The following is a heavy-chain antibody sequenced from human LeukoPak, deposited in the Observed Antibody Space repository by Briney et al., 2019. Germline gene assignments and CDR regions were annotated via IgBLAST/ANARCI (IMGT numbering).Heavy chain of an antibody. D-gene: IGHD3-10*01. J-gene: IGHJ6*03. Sequence: SQTLSLTCVISGDSVSGTSAGWNWIRQSPSRGLEWLGRTYYRSKWYNDYAVSVKSRITINPDTSKNQFSLQLNSVTPEDTAVYYCASERRLLWFGGLSYMDVWGKGTTVTISS. V-gene: IGHV6-1*01. CDR1: GDSVSGTSAG. CDR3: ASERRLLWFGGLSYMDV. CDR2: TYYRSKWYN.